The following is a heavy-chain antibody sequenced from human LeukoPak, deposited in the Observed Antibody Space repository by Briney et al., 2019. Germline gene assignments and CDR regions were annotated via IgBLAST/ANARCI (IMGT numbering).Heavy chain of an antibody. CDR3: ARDHNYAFDN. V-gene: IGHV3-48*04. CDR1: GFTFSDYS. CDR2: VGISSGNT. Sequence: GGSLRLSCAASGFTFSDYSMNWVRQAPGQGLEWISYVGISSGNTKYADSVKGRFTISGDSARNSLYLQMSSLRVEDTAVYYCARDHNYAFDNWGQGTLVTVSS. D-gene: IGHD1-1*01. J-gene: IGHJ4*02.